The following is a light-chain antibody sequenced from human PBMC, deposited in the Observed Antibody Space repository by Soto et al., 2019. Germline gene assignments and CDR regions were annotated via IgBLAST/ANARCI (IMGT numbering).Light chain of an antibody. CDR1: HTISRY. J-gene: IGKJ2*01. CDR3: QQSSDIPYT. Sequence: DIQMTQSPSSLSASVGDRVTVTCRASHTISRYLNWYQQNPGKAPKLPIYAASSLQSGVPSRFSGSGSGTDFTLTISSLQPEDFATYYCQQSSDIPYTFGQGTKLEIK. CDR2: AAS. V-gene: IGKV1-39*01.